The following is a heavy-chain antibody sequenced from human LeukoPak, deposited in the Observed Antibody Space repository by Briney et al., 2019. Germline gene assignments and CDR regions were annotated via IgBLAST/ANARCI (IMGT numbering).Heavy chain of an antibody. CDR1: GYSFTSYW. J-gene: IGHJ4*02. CDR3: ARHRGVYDYVWGSYRYWELDY. V-gene: IGHV5-51*01. D-gene: IGHD3-16*02. Sequence: GESLQISCQGSGYSFTSYWIGWVRQMPGKGLEWMGIIYSGDSDTRYSPSFQGQVTISADKSISTAYLQWSSLKASDTAMYYCARHRGVYDYVWGSYRYWELDYWGQGTLVTVSS. CDR2: IYSGDSDT.